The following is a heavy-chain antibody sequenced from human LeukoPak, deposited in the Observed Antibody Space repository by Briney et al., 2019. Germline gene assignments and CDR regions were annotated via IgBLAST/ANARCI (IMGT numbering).Heavy chain of an antibody. J-gene: IGHJ4*02. D-gene: IGHD3-16*02. CDR1: GFTFSSYA. V-gene: IGHV3-23*01. Sequence: GGSLRLSCAASGFTFSSYAMSWVRRAPGKGLEWVSAISGSGGSTYYADSVKGRFTISRDNSKNTLYLQMNSLRAEDTAVYYCAKDLRNYDYVWGSYRAYYFDYWGQGTLVTVSS. CDR2: ISGSGGST. CDR3: AKDLRNYDYVWGSYRAYYFDY.